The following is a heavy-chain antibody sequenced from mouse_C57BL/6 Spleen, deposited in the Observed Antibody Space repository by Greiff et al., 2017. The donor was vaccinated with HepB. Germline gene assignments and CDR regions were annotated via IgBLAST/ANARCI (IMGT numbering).Heavy chain of an antibody. Sequence: QVQLQQPGAELVRPGTSVKLSCKASGYTFTSYWMHWVKQRPGQGLEWIGVIDPSDSYTNYNQKFKGKATLTVDTSSSTAYMQLSSLTSEDSAVYYCARKGWLQNYYAMDYWGQGTSVTVSS. CDR2: IDPSDSYT. V-gene: IGHV1-59*01. CDR3: ARKGWLQNYYAMDY. D-gene: IGHD2-3*01. CDR1: GYTFTSYW. J-gene: IGHJ4*01.